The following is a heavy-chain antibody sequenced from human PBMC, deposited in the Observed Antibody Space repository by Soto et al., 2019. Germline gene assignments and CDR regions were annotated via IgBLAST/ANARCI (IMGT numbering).Heavy chain of an antibody. J-gene: IGHJ6*02. CDR1: SGPSSSHN. D-gene: IGHD2-15*01. V-gene: IGHV4-59*08. CDR3: VRQGIGYLHGLVDV. Sequence: QVQLQQSGPGLVKPSETLSLTCTVSSGPSSSHNWGWIRQTPGRGLEWIGYVYHTGGTSYNPSLNSRGTVSADTSTNHISLTLTSVTAADTAVYSCVRQGIGYLHGLVDVWGQGTTVTVSS. CDR2: VYHTGGT.